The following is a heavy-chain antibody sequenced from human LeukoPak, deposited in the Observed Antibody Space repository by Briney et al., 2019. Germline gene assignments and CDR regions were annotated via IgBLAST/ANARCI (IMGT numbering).Heavy chain of an antibody. CDR1: GGSISSGGYH. J-gene: IGHJ4*02. CDR3: ARLPRYCSDGSCYPYFDY. Sequence: SETLSLTCTVSGGSISSGGYHWGWIRQPPGKGLEWIGSIYYSGSTYYNASLKSRVTISVDAPKSQFSLKLSSVTAADTAVYYCARLPRYCSDGSCYPYFDYWGQGTLVTVSS. D-gene: IGHD2-15*01. CDR2: IYYSGST. V-gene: IGHV4-39*01.